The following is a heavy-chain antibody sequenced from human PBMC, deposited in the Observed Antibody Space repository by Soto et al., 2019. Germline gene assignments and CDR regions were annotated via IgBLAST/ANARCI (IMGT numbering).Heavy chain of an antibody. CDR1: DYSFTNYW. CDR2: IYPGDSDT. D-gene: IGHD2-15*01. V-gene: IGHV5-51*01. J-gene: IGHJ4*02. CDR3: ARGGVVARTFDY. Sequence: PGESLKISCKASDYSFTNYWIAWVRQMPGQGLELMGIIYPGDSDTRYSPSFQGQVTISADKSISTAYPQWSSLKASDTAIYYCARGGVVARTFDYWGQGTLVTVSS.